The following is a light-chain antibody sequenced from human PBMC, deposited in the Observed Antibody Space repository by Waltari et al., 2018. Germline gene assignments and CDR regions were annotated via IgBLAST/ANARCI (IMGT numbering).Light chain of an antibody. CDR3: SSYTSSSTSV. CDR1: SSDVGGYNS. Sequence: QSALTQPASVSGSPVQSITISCTGTSSDVGGYNSVSWYQQHPGKAPKLMIYDVSKRPSGVSNRFSGSKSGNTASLTISGLQAEDEADYYCSSYTSSSTSVFGGGTKLTVL. CDR2: DVS. V-gene: IGLV2-14*01. J-gene: IGLJ3*02.